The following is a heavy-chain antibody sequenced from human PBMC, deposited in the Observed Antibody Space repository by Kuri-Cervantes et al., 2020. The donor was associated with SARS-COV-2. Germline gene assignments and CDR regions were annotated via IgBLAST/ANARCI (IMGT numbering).Heavy chain of an antibody. D-gene: IGHD3-10*01. CDR2: IYSGGST. V-gene: IGHV3-66*02. Sequence: GGSLRLSCAASGFTFDDYTMHWVRQAPGKGLEWVSVIYSGGSTYYADSVKGRFTISRDNSKNTLYLQMNSLRAEDTAVYYCARDLGPSGFDYWGQGTLVTVSS. CDR3: ARDLGPSGFDY. CDR1: GFTFDDYT. J-gene: IGHJ4*02.